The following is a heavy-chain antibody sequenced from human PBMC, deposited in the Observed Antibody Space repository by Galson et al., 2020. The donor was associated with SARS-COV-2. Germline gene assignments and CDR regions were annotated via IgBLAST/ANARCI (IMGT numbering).Heavy chain of an antibody. CDR1: GFTFSSYS. J-gene: IGHJ3*02. Sequence: NSGGSLRLSCAASGFTFSSYSMNWVRQAPGKGLEWVSSISSSSSYIYYADSVKGRFTISRDNAKNSLYLQMNSLRAEDTAVYYCARDPSMVRGVINDAFDIWGQGTMVTGSS. CDR2: ISSSSSYI. D-gene: IGHD3-10*01. V-gene: IGHV3-21*01. CDR3: ARDPSMVRGVINDAFDI.